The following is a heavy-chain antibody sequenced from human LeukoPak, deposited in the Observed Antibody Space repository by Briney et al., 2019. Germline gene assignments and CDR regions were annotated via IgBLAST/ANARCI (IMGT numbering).Heavy chain of an antibody. CDR3: ARGREAVAGTVDY. CDR1: GYTFTSYD. CDR2: VNPNSGNT. V-gene: IGHV1-8*01. Sequence: GASVKVSCKASGYTFTSYDINWVRQATGQGLEWMGWVNPNSGNTGYAQKFQGRVTMTRNTSISTAYMELSSLRSEDTAVYYCARGREAVAGTVDYWGQGTLVTVSS. J-gene: IGHJ4*02. D-gene: IGHD6-19*01.